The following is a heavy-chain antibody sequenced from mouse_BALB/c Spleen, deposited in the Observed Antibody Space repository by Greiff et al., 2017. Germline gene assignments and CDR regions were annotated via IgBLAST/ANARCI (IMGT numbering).Heavy chain of an antibody. J-gene: IGHJ3*01. V-gene: IGHV1S81*02. Sequence: QVQLKQSGAELVKPGASVKLSCKASGYTFTSYYMYWVKQRPGQGLEWIGEINPSNGGTNFNEKFKSKATLTVDKSSSTAYMQLSSLTSEDSAVYYCTRYGNYGWFAYWGQGTLVTVSA. CDR2: INPSNGGT. D-gene: IGHD2-1*01. CDR1: GYTFTSYY. CDR3: TRYGNYGWFAY.